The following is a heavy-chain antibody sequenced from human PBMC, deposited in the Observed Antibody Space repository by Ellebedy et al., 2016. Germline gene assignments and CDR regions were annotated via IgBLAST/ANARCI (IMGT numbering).Heavy chain of an antibody. CDR1: GYTFTSYA. CDR3: ARRHYDFWSGYPPNNWFDP. D-gene: IGHD3-3*01. Sequence: ASVKVSCKASGYTFTSYAMHWVRQAPGQRLEWMGWINAGNGNTKYSQKFQGRVTITRDTSASTAYMELSSLRSEDTAVYYCARRHYDFWSGYPPNNWFDPWGQGTLVTVSS. CDR2: INAGNGNT. J-gene: IGHJ5*02. V-gene: IGHV1-3*01.